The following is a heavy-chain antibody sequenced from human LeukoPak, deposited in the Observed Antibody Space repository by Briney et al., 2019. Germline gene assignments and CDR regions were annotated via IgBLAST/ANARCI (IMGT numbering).Heavy chain of an antibody. Sequence: PGGSLRLSCAASGFTFSSYWMHWVRQAPGKGLVWVSRINSDGSSTSYADSVKGRFTISRDNAKNTLYLQMNSLRAEDTAVYYCARENVYYYGSGSQNWFDPWGQGTLVTVSS. V-gene: IGHV3-74*01. D-gene: IGHD3-10*01. CDR2: INSDGSST. CDR1: GFTFSSYW. CDR3: ARENVYYYGSGSQNWFDP. J-gene: IGHJ5*02.